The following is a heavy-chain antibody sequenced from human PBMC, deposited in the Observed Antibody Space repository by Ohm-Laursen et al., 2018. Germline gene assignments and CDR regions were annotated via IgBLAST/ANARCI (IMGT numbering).Heavy chain of an antibody. CDR2: ISYDGGHK. J-gene: IGHJ4*02. Sequence: SLRLSCAASGFNFRTYWMTWVRQAPGKGLEWVAVISYDGGHKYYADSVKGRFTTSRDYSKNTLYLQMNSLRAEDTAVYYCAKDLGLATTYVFDYWGQGTLVTVSS. V-gene: IGHV3-30*18. D-gene: IGHD5-12*01. CDR3: AKDLGLATTYVFDY. CDR1: GFNFRTYW.